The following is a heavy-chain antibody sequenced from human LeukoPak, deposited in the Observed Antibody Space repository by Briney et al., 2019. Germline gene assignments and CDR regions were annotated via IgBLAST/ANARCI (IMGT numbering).Heavy chain of an antibody. J-gene: IGHJ4*02. Sequence: GGSLRLSCAASGFDFSSHGMSWVRQAPGKGLEWVSTINYNGGRTYYADSVKGRFSVSRDNSKNTLSLQMNSLRVEDTAVYYCAKGGRGSWARNTGDWGQGTLVSVSS. CDR2: INYNGGRT. V-gene: IGHV3-23*01. CDR1: GFDFSSHG. CDR3: AKGGRGSWARNTGD. D-gene: IGHD3-10*01.